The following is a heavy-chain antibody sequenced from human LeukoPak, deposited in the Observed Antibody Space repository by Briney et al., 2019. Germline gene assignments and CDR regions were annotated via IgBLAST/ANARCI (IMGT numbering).Heavy chain of an antibody. CDR2: ISSSSSTI. D-gene: IGHD2-2*01. CDR3: ARKVVPAANDY. Sequence: GGSLRLSCAASGFTFSSYSMNWVRQAPGKGLEWVSYISSSSSTIYYADSVKGRFTISRDNAKNPLYLQMNSLRAEDTAVYYCARKVVPAANDYWGQGTLVTVSS. V-gene: IGHV3-48*01. J-gene: IGHJ4*02. CDR1: GFTFSSYS.